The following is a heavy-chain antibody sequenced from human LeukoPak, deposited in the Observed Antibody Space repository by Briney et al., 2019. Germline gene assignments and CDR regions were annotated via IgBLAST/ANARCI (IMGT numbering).Heavy chain of an antibody. CDR1: GDSINNFY. J-gene: IGHJ3*02. D-gene: IGHD6-13*01. CDR2: VYSSGTT. CDR3: ARGYKPASGKDGAFDI. V-gene: IGHV4-4*07. Sequence: SETLSLTCTVSGDSINNFYWSWIRQPAGKGLEWIGRVYSSGTTDYNPSLKSRVSMSVDTSSNQFSLRLSSMTAADTPLYYCARGYKPASGKDGAFDIWGQGTMVTVSS.